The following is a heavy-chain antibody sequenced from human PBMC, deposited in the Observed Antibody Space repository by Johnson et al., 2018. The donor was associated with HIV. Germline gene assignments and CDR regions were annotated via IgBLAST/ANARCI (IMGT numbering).Heavy chain of an antibody. CDR2: ISDST. CDR3: AKAGQMVAATSAFDI. V-gene: IGHV3-23*04. Sequence: VQLVESGGGLVQPGGSLRLSCAASGLTFTNYAMNWVRQAPGKGLEWVSTISDSTYYADSVKGRFTISRDNSKNTLYLQMNSLRAEDTAVYYCAKAGQMVAATSAFDIWGQGTMVTVSS. J-gene: IGHJ3*02. D-gene: IGHD2-15*01. CDR1: GLTFTNYA.